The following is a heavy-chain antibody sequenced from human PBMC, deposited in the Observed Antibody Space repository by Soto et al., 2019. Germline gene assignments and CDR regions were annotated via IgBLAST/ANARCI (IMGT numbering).Heavy chain of an antibody. D-gene: IGHD4-17*01. V-gene: IGHV3-7*04. Sequence: EMQLVESGGGLVQPGGSLRLACLASGFTFNSHWMGWVRQSPGKGLEWVANIDRDGRDKYYVDSVKGRFTLSRDNAKNSVFLQMTSLSVEDTAMYYCARHGYFTFDYWGLGTLVTVSS. CDR1: GFTFNSHW. CDR3: ARHGYFTFDY. J-gene: IGHJ4*02. CDR2: IDRDGRDK.